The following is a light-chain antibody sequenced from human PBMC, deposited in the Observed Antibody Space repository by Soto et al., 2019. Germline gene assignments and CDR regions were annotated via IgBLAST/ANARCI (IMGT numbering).Light chain of an antibody. CDR1: RDDIDAYDY. Sequence: QSVLTQPASGSGSPGRSITISFARTRDDIDAYDYVSWYQQHPGNAPKLLVYEVTNRPSGVADRFSGSKSGNTASLTISGLQAEDEADYYCNSYTNSSAVVFGGGTKVTVL. CDR2: EVT. J-gene: IGLJ2*01. CDR3: NSYTNSSAVV. V-gene: IGLV2-14*01.